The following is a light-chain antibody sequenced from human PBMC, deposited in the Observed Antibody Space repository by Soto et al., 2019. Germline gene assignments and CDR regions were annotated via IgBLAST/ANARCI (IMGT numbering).Light chain of an antibody. J-gene: IGLJ1*01. CDR3: CSYAGSSTYV. V-gene: IGLV2-23*02. Sequence: QSVLTQPASVSGSPGQSITISCTGTSSDVGSYNLVSWYQQHPGKAPKLMIYEVIKRPSGFSNRFSGSKFGNTASLTISGLQAEDEADYYCCSYAGSSTYVFGTGTKVTVL. CDR2: EVI. CDR1: SSDVGSYNL.